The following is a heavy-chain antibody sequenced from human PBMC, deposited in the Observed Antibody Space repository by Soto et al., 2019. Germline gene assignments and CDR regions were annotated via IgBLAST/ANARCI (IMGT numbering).Heavy chain of an antibody. Sequence: QVRLQESGPGLVKPSETLSLTCTVSGGSISRYYWSWIRQPPGKGLEWIGYLYNTGSTIYNPSLKGRVIISVDTSKNKFSLKLNSLTAADTAVYYCARDLWGYCGTDCYPLDVWGQVTTVTVSS. CDR1: GGSISRYY. V-gene: IGHV4-59*01. CDR3: ARDLWGYCGTDCYPLDV. J-gene: IGHJ6*02. D-gene: IGHD2-21*02. CDR2: LYNTGST.